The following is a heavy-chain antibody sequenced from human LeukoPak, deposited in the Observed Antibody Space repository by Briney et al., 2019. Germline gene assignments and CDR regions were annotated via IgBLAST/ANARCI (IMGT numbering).Heavy chain of an antibody. Sequence: RSGGSLRLSCAASGFTFDDYAMHWVRQAPGKGLEWVSGISWNSGSIGYADSVKGRFTISRDNAKNSLYLQMNSLRAEDTAVYYCAREGYYYDSSGYYYLSYWGQGTLVTVSS. J-gene: IGHJ4*02. CDR2: ISWNSGSI. D-gene: IGHD3-22*01. CDR1: GFTFDDYA. V-gene: IGHV3-9*01. CDR3: AREGYYYDSSGYYYLSY.